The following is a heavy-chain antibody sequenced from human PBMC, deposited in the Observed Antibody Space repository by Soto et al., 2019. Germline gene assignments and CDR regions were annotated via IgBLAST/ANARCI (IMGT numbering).Heavy chain of an antibody. D-gene: IGHD2-15*01. CDR1: GFTFSNYW. Sequence: EVQLVESGGGLVQPGGSLRLSCAASGFTFSNYWMYWVRQAPGKGLVWVSRINSDGSVSSYADSVKGRLTISRDNVKHTLYLQMDSLRAEETAVYYCARGDCVGGTCYSLAGSFYYYMDVWGKGTAVTVFS. J-gene: IGHJ6*03. V-gene: IGHV3-74*01. CDR3: ARGDCVGGTCYSLAGSFYYYMDV. CDR2: INSDGSVS.